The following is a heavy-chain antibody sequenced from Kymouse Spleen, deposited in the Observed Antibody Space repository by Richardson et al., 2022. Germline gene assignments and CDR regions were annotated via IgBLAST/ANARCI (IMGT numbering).Heavy chain of an antibody. Sequence: EVQLVESGGGLVKPGGSLRLSCAASGFTFSSYSMNWVRQAPGKGLEWVSSISSSSSYIYYADSVKGRFTISRDNAKNSLYLQMNSLRAEDTAVYYCAREGDSSSSEYYYYGMDVWGQGTTVTVSS. CDR1: GFTFSSYS. CDR3: AREGDSSSSEYYYYGMDV. V-gene: IGHV3-21*03. D-gene: IGHD6-6*01. J-gene: IGHJ6*02. CDR2: ISSSSSYI.